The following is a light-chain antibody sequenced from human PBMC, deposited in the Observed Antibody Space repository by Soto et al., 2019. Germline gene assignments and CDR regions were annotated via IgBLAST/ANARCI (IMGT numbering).Light chain of an antibody. J-gene: IGKJ5*01. CDR2: DAS. CDR3: QQRTHSIT. Sequence: EIVLTQSPATLSLSPGERATLSCRASQSVSSYLAWYQQKPGQAPRLLIYDASNRATGIPARFSGSGSGTAFTLTISGLEPEDFVVYYCQQRTHSITFGQGTRLEIK. V-gene: IGKV3-11*01. CDR1: QSVSSY.